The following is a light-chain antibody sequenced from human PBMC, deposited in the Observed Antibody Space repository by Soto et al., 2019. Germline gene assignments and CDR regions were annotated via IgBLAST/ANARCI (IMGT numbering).Light chain of an antibody. CDR3: HQYYKWPLT. Sequence: IVISQSPATLSVSPGERVTLSCRASQSVGTNLAWYQQKPGQAPSLLIYDASTRATGIPATFSGSGSGTEFTLTISSLQSHDFTVYYCHQYYKWPLTFGGGTKVDI. V-gene: IGKV3-15*01. CDR2: DAS. J-gene: IGKJ4*01. CDR1: QSVGTN.